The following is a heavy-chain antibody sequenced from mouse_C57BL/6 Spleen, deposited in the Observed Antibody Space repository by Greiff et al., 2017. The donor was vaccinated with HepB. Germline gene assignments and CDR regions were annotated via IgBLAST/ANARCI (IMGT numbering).Heavy chain of an antibody. Sequence: VQLQQSGAELARPGASVKMSCKASGYTFTSYTMHWVKQRPGQGLEWIGYINPSSGYTKYNQKFKDKATLTADKSSSTAYMQLSSLTSEDSAVYYCARWGGNYDRYFDVWGTGTTVTVSS. CDR2: INPSSGYT. CDR1: GYTFTSYT. J-gene: IGHJ1*03. D-gene: IGHD2-1*01. V-gene: IGHV1-4*01. CDR3: ARWGGNYDRYFDV.